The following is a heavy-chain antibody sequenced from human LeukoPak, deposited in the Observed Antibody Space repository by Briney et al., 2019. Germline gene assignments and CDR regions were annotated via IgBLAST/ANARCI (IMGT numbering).Heavy chain of an antibody. V-gene: IGHV4-34*01. CDR3: ARGLYDSSGYYQYYFDY. CDR2: INHSGST. CDR1: GGSFSGYY. D-gene: IGHD3-22*01. J-gene: IGHJ4*02. Sequence: NPSETLSLTCAVYGGSFSGYYWSWIRQPPGKGLEWIGEINHSGSTNYNPSLKSRVTISVDTSKNQFSLKLSSVTAADTAVYYCARGLYDSSGYYQYYFDYWGQGTLVTVSS.